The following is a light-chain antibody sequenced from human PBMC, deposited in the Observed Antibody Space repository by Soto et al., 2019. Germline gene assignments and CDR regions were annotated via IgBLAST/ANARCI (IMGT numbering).Light chain of an antibody. Sequence: EIVLTQSPGTLSLSPGERATLSCRASQSVSSTYLAWYQQRPGQAPRLLIYSTSSRATGIPGRFSGSGSGTDFTLTISRLEPEDFAVYYCQQYGGSPRYTFGQGTKLEIK. CDR3: QQYGGSPRYT. CDR1: QSVSSTY. CDR2: STS. V-gene: IGKV3-20*01. J-gene: IGKJ2*01.